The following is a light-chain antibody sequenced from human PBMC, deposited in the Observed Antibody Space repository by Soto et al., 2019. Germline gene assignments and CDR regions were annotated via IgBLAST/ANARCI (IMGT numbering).Light chain of an antibody. V-gene: IGKV3-20*01. CDR3: QQYGSSPRT. CDR2: GAS. J-gene: IGKJ1*01. CDR1: QSVSSNY. Sequence: GERATLSCRASQSVSSNYLAWYQQKPGQAPRLLIYGASSRATGIPDRFSGSGSGTDFTLTISRLEPEDFAVYYCQQYGSSPRTFGQGTKVDIK.